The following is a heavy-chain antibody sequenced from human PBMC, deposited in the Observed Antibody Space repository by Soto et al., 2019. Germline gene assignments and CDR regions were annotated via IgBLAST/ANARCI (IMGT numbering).Heavy chain of an antibody. V-gene: IGHV3-30*03. D-gene: IGHD3-10*01. CDR3: VGGQYYFDY. Sequence: QVQLVESGGGVVQPGRSLRLSCAASGFPFTSYGMHWVREGPDKGLEWVAIISYDGSDKYYADSVKGRFTISRDSSKNTLSLQMNSLRPEDTALYYCVGGQYYFDYRGQGTLVIVSS. CDR2: ISYDGSDK. J-gene: IGHJ4*02. CDR1: GFPFTSYG.